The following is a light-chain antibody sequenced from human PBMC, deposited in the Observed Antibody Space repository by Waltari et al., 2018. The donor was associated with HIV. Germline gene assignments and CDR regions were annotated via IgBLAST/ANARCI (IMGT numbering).Light chain of an antibody. CDR2: EAV. Sequence: QSALTQPASVSGSPGQSITISCTGTSSDVGNYTLVSWYQQYPGKAPKLMIYEAVKQPSEVSDRISATKSGSTASLTISGLQAENEADYYCCSYGGSSTWVFGGGTKLTVL. J-gene: IGLJ3*02. V-gene: IGLV2-23*01. CDR1: SSDVGNYTL. CDR3: CSYGGSSTWV.